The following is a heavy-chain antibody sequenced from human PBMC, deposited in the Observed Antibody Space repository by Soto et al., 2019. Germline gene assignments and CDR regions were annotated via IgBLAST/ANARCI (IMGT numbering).Heavy chain of an antibody. CDR1: GGTFSSYA. CDR2: IIPLFGTA. D-gene: IGHD3-16*01. Sequence: QVQLVQSGAEVKKPGSSVKVSCKASGGTFSSYAISWVRQAPGQGIEWMGGIIPLFGTANYAQKFQGRVTITADERTRPAYMELRSLRSEDTAVYYCASPRVWGSSRWGGAFDIWGQGTMVTVS. CDR3: ASPRVWGSSRWGGAFDI. V-gene: IGHV1-69*01. J-gene: IGHJ3*02.